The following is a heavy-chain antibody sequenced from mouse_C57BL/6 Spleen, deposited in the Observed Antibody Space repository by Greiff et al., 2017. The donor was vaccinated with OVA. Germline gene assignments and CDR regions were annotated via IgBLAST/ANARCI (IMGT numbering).Heavy chain of an antibody. V-gene: IGHV1-64*01. Sequence: VQLQQSGAELVKPGASVKLSCKASGYTFTSYWMHWVKQRPGQGLEWIGMIHPNSGSTNYNEKFKSKATLTVDKSSSTAYMQLSSLTSEDSAVYYCARYPPYGYDGIDYWGQGTTLTVSS. CDR3: ARYPPYGYDGIDY. J-gene: IGHJ2*01. D-gene: IGHD2-2*01. CDR2: IHPNSGST. CDR1: GYTFTSYW.